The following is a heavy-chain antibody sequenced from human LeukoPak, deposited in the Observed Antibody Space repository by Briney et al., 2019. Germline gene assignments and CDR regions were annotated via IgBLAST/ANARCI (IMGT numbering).Heavy chain of an antibody. CDR1: GYTFTSYD. J-gene: IGHJ4*02. Sequence: SVKVSCKASGYTFTSYDINWVRQATGQGLEWMGWMNPNSGNTGYAQKFQGRVTMTRNTSISTAYMELSSLRSEDTAVYYCARRLGYCSDGSCYSLNYWGQGTLVTVSS. D-gene: IGHD2-15*01. CDR3: ARRLGYCSDGSCYSLNY. V-gene: IGHV1-8*01. CDR2: MNPNSGNT.